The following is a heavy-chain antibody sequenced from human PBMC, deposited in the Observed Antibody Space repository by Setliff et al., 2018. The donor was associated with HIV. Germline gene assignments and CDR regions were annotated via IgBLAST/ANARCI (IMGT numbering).Heavy chain of an antibody. Sequence: ESGPTLVNPTQTLTLTCTFSGFSFSTSGVGVGWIRQPPGKALEWLALIYWDDDKRYSPSLKNRLTITKDTSKNQVVLTLTNMEPVDSGTYFCARTRPPSGLASAYLFDSWGQGTLVTVSS. CDR2: IYWDDDK. J-gene: IGHJ4*02. CDR3: ARTRPPSGLASAYLFDS. V-gene: IGHV2-5*02. CDR1: GFSFSTSGVG. D-gene: IGHD6-25*01.